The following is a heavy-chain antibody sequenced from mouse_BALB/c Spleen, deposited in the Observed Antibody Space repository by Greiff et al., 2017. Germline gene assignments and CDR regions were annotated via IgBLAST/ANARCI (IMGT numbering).Heavy chain of an antibody. J-gene: IGHJ3*01. V-gene: IGHV3-2*02. CDR2: ISYSGST. Sequence: EVKLMESGPGLVKPSQSLSLTCTVTGYSITSDYAWNWIRQFPGNKLEWMGYISYSGSTSYNPSLKSRISITRDTSKNQFFLQLNSVTTEDTATYYCAAYYRYDWFAYWGQGTLVTVSA. D-gene: IGHD2-14*01. CDR1: GYSITSDYA. CDR3: AAYYRYDWFAY.